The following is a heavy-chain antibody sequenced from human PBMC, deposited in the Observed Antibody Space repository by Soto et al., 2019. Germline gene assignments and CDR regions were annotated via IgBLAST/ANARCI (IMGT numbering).Heavy chain of an antibody. J-gene: IGHJ4*02. Sequence: PSETLSLTCAVSGGSISGSYYYWGWLRQSPGRGPEWIGSVFYTGFTSYNPSLESRVSVSVDTSKSQFSLKVSAVTAADTAVYYCASSQKGYNWNYFDHWGQGALVTVS. D-gene: IGHD1-20*01. V-gene: IGHV4-39*01. CDR1: GGSISGSYYY. CDR3: ASSQKGYNWNYFDH. CDR2: VFYTGFT.